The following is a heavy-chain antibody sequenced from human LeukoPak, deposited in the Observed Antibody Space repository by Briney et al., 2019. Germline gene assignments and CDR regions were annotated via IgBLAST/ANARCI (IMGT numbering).Heavy chain of an antibody. CDR2: INGDGSTT. CDR3: ARGNYYGQDY. D-gene: IGHD3-10*01. J-gene: IGHJ4*02. CDR1: GFTFSSYW. Sequence: GGSLRLSCGASGFTFSSYWMHWVRHAPGKGRVWISRINGDGSTTSYADSVKGRFTISRDNAKNTLYLQMNSLRAEDTAVYYCARGNYYGQDYWGQGTLVTVSS. V-gene: IGHV3-74*01.